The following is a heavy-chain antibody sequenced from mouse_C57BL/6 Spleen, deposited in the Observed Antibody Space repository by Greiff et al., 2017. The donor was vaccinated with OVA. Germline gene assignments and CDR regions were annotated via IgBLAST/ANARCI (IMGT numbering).Heavy chain of an antibody. J-gene: IGHJ2*01. CDR1: GYTFTDYN. Sequence: EVQLVESGPELVKPGASVKIPCKASGYTFTDYNMDWVKQSHGKSLEWIGDINPNNGGTIYNQKFKGKATLTVDKSSSTAYMELRSLTSEDTAVYYCARGGSDYDGFDYWGQGTTLTVSS. D-gene: IGHD2-4*01. V-gene: IGHV1-18*01. CDR2: INPNNGGT. CDR3: ARGGSDYDGFDY.